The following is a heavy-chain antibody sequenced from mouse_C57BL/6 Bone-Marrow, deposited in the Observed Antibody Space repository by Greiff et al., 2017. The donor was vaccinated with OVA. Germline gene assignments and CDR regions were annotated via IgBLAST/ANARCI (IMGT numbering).Heavy chain of an antibody. D-gene: IGHD1-1*01. CDR1: GYTFTSYG. V-gene: IGHV1-81*01. J-gene: IGHJ1*03. CDR2: IYPRSGNT. Sequence: QVQLQQSGAELARPGASVKLSCKASGYTFTSYGISWVKQRTGQGLEWIGEIYPRSGNTYYNEKFKGKATLTADKSSSTAYMELRSLTSEDSAVYFCARCRYYGSSLWYFDVWGTGTTVTVSS. CDR3: ARCRYYGSSLWYFDV.